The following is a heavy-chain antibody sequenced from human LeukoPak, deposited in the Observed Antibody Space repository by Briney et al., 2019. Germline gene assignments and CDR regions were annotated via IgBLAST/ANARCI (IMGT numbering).Heavy chain of an antibody. V-gene: IGHV3-30-3*01. Sequence: PGRSLRLSCVASGFTFSSYAMHWVRQAPGKGLEWVAVISYDGSNKYYADSVKGRFTISRDNSKNTLYLQMNSLRAEDTAVYYCARGGSYLDYWGQGTLVTVSS. CDR1: GFTFSSYA. CDR3: ARGGSYLDY. J-gene: IGHJ4*02. D-gene: IGHD1-26*01. CDR2: ISYDGSNK.